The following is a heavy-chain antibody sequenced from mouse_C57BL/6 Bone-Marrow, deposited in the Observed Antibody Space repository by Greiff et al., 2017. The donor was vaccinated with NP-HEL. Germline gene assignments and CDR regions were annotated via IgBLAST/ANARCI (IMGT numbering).Heavy chain of an antibody. CDR1: GYTFTSYW. V-gene: IGHV1-53*01. D-gene: IGHD2-4*01. CDR2: INPSNGGT. J-gene: IGHJ1*03. Sequence: VQLKQPGTELVKPGASVKLSCKASGYTFTSYWMHWVKQRPGQGLEWIGNINPSNGGTNYNEKFKSKATLTVDKSSSTAYMQLSSLTSEDSAVYYCARKDYGYWYFDVWGTGTTVTVSS. CDR3: ARKDYGYWYFDV.